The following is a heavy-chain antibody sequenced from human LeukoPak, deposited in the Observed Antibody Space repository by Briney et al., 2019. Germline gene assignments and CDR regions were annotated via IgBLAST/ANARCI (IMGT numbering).Heavy chain of an antibody. Sequence: GGSLRLSCAASGFTFSSYAMSRVRQAPGKGLEWVSGISGSGTSTYYADSVKGRFTLSRDNSKNTLYLQMNSLRAEDTAVYYCAKGSSSSWYSVEYWGQGTLVTVSS. D-gene: IGHD6-13*01. CDR3: AKGSSSSWYSVEY. V-gene: IGHV3-23*01. CDR1: GFTFSSYA. J-gene: IGHJ4*02. CDR2: ISGSGTST.